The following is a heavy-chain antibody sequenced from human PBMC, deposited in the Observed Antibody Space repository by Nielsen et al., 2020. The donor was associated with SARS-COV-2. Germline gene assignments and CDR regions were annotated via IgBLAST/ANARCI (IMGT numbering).Heavy chain of an antibody. J-gene: IGHJ3*01. D-gene: IGHD3-22*01. CDR1: GGSISSYY. Sequence: SETLSLTCTVSGGSISSYYWSWIRQPPGKGLEWIGYISNTGSTNYNPSLQSRVTISVDTSKNQFSLKLSSVTAADTAVYYCARDQLPHFYDGSGYSPGAFDVWGQGALVIVSS. CDR3: ARDQLPHFYDGSGYSPGAFDV. CDR2: ISNTGST. V-gene: IGHV4-59*01.